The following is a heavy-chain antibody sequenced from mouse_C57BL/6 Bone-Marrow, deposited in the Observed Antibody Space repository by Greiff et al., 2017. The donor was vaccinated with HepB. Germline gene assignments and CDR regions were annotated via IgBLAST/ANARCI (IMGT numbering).Heavy chain of an antibody. J-gene: IGHJ2*01. CDR3: ARSITTVVPYFDY. CDR2: IYPRDGST. D-gene: IGHD1-1*01. V-gene: IGHV1-85*01. Sequence: QVQLQQSGPELVKPGASVKLSCKASGYTFTSYDINWVKQRPGQGLEWIGWIYPRDGSTKYNEKFKGKATLTVDKSSSTAYMELHSLTSEDSSVYFCARSITTVVPYFDYWGQGTTLTVSS. CDR1: GYTFTSYD.